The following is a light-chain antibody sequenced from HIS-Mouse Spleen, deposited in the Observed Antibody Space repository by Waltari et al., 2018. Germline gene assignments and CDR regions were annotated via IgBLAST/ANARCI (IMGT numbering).Light chain of an antibody. V-gene: IGLV2-8*01. J-gene: IGLJ3*02. CDR1: SSDVGGYNY. CDR2: EVS. CDR3: CSYAGSSTWV. Sequence: QSALTQPPSASGSPGQSVTISCTGPSSDVGGYNYVSWYQQHPGKAPKLMIYEVSKRPSGVPDRFSGSKSGNTASLTVSVLQAEDEADYYCCSYAGSSTWVFGGGTKLTVL.